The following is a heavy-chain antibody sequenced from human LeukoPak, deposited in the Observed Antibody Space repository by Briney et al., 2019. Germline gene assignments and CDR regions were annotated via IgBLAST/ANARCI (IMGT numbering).Heavy chain of an antibody. D-gene: IGHD6-19*01. CDR3: ARDTTVASGMQF. CDR2: VVTTTT. J-gene: IGHJ4*02. V-gene: IGHV4-4*07. CDR1: GGSISTYS. Sequence: SETLSLTCTVSGGSISTYSWTWVRQSPGKGLEWIGSVVTTTTNYSPALRSRVAISIHTSKNQFSLRLESVTAADTAVYYCARDTTVASGMQFWGQGALVTVSS.